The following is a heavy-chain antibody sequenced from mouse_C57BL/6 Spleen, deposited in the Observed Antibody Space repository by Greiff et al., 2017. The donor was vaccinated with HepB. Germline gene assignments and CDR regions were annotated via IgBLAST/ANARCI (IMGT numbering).Heavy chain of an antibody. D-gene: IGHD1-1*01. J-gene: IGHJ4*01. CDR2: IHPNSGST. CDR3: ARSTVVAGESAMDY. CDR1: GYTFTSYW. Sequence: QVQLQQPGAELVKPGASVKLSCKASGYTFTSYWMHWVKQRPGQGLEWIGMIHPNSGSTNYNEKFKSKATLTVDKSSSTAYMQLSSLTSEDSAVYYCARSTVVAGESAMDYWGQGTSVTVSS. V-gene: IGHV1-64*01.